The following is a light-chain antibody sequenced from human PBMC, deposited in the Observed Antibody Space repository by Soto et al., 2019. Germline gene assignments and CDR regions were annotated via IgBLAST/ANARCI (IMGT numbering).Light chain of an antibody. CDR3: QQYGSSPWT. CDR2: GAS. CDR1: QSVSSN. J-gene: IGKJ1*01. Sequence: EIVLTQSPATLSWSPGERATLSCRASQSVSSNLAWYQQKPGQAPRLLIYGASSRATGIPDRFSGSGSGTNFTLTISRLEPEDFAVYYCQQYGSSPWTFGQGTKVDI. V-gene: IGKV3-20*01.